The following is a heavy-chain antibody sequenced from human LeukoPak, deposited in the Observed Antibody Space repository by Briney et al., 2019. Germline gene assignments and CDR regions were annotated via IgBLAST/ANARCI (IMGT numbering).Heavy chain of an antibody. V-gene: IGHV4-39*07. CDR3: AREPYSSSWYMRGGFDP. D-gene: IGHD6-13*01. CDR2: IYYSGST. J-gene: IGHJ5*02. CDR1: GGSISSSSYY. Sequence: SETLSLTCTVSGGSISSSSYYWGWIRQPPGKGLEWIGSIYYSGSTYYNPSLKSRVTISVDTSKNQFSLKLSSVTAADTAVYYCAREPYSSSWYMRGGFDPWGQGTLVTVSS.